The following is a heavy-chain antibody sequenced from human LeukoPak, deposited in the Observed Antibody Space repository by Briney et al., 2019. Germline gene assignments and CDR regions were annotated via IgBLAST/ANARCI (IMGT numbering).Heavy chain of an antibody. D-gene: IGHD3-22*01. CDR1: GGFISSYY. Sequence: SETLSLTCTVSGGFISSYYWSWIRQPAGKGLEWIGRIYTSGSTNYNSSLKSRVTMSVDTSKNQFSLKLSSVTAADTAVYYCARDSRTSPYYYGIDYWGQGTLVTVSS. CDR3: ARDSRTSPYYYGIDY. CDR2: IYTSGST. J-gene: IGHJ4*02. V-gene: IGHV4-4*07.